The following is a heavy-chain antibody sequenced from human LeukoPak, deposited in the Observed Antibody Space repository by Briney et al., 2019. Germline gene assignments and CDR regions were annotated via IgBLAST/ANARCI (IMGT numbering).Heavy chain of an antibody. Sequence: SETLSLTCTVSGASISSTSYYWGWIRQPPGKGLEWIGSIYYSGSTYYNPSLKSRVTISVDTSKNQFSLKLSPVTAADTAVYYCARLIETYFDYWGQGTLVTVSS. D-gene: IGHD2/OR15-2a*01. CDR2: IYYSGST. J-gene: IGHJ4*02. CDR1: GASISSTSYY. V-gene: IGHV4-39*01. CDR3: ARLIETYFDY.